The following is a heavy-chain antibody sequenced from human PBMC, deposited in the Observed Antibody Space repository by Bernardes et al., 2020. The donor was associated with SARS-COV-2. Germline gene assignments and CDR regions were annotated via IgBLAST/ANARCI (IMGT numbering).Heavy chain of an antibody. CDR3: ARISRYCNGTSCYFPAGLDS. D-gene: IGHD2-2*01. Sequence: SETLSLTCDVSGDSFRDNSWWSWVRQPPGKGLEWIGEIYHSGDTFYNPSLRSRVTISVDKSKNQFSLKVTSVTAADTAVYYCARISRYCNGTSCYFPAGLDSWGQGTRVTVSS. V-gene: IGHV4-4*02. J-gene: IGHJ5*02. CDR1: GDSFRDNSW. CDR2: IYHSGDT.